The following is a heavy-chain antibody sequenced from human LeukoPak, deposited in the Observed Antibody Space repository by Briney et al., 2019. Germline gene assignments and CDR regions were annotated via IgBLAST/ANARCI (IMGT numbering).Heavy chain of an antibody. V-gene: IGHV3-23*01. J-gene: IGHJ4*02. Sequence: GGSLRLSCAASGFTFSSYAMSWVRQAPGKGLEWVSAISGSGGSTYYADSVKGRFTISRDSSKNTLYLQMNSLRAEDTAVYYCAKGNTMIVVVSDYWGQGTLVTVSS. D-gene: IGHD3-22*01. CDR3: AKGNTMIVVVSDY. CDR2: ISGSGGST. CDR1: GFTFSSYA.